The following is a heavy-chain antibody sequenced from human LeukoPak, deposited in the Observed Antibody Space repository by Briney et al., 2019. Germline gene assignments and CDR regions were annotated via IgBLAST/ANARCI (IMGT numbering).Heavy chain of an antibody. V-gene: IGHV3-23*01. D-gene: IGHD2-2*01. CDR2: ISDSGVTT. J-gene: IGHJ6*02. CDR1: GFTFSSCA. CDR3: ARGPCSSTSCNGFYGMDV. Sequence: GGSLGLSCAASGFTFSSCAMSWVRQAPGRGLEWVSGISDSGVTTYHADSVKGRFTISRDYSKNTLYLQLNSLRAEDTAVYYCARGPCSSTSCNGFYGMDVWGQGTTVTVSS.